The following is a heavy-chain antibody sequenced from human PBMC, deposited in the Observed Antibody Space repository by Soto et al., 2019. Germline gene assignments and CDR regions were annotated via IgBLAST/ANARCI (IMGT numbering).Heavy chain of an antibody. D-gene: IGHD7-27*01. V-gene: IGHV3-48*02. CDR1: GFTFSSYS. Sequence: GGSLRLSCAASGFTFSSYSMNWVRQAPGKGLEWVSYISSSSSTIYYADSVKGRFTISRDNAKNSLYLQMNSLRDEDTAVYYCARDTALLGILGYYYYGMDVWGQGTTVTVSS. J-gene: IGHJ6*02. CDR2: ISSSSSTI. CDR3: ARDTALLGILGYYYYGMDV.